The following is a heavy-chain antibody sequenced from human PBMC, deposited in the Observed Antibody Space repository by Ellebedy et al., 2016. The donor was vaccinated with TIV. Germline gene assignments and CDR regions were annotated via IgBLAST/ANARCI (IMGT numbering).Heavy chain of an antibody. CDR3: ARDTQTMTTVTTAGMDV. V-gene: IGHV1-69*13. CDR1: GGTFSSYA. CDR2: IIPIFGTA. D-gene: IGHD4-17*01. J-gene: IGHJ6*02. Sequence: ASVKVSCKASGGTFSSYAISWVRQAPGQGLEWMGGIIPIFGTANYAQKFQGRVTITADESTSTAYMELSSLRSEDTAVYYCARDTQTMTTVTTAGMDVWGQGTTVTVSS.